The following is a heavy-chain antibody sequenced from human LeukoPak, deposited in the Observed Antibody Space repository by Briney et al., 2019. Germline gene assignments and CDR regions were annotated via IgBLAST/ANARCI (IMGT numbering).Heavy chain of an antibody. CDR2: IYSRGTT. V-gene: IGHV4-59*01. Sequence: SETLSLTCTVSGGSISDYYWSWIRQPPGKGLEWIGSIYSRGTTNYNPSLQSRVTMSVDSSENQFSLKLTSVTAADTAVFYCARVRYYYGSGSYYKGLFDLWGQGTLVTVSS. CDR1: GGSISDYY. D-gene: IGHD3-10*01. CDR3: ARVRYYYGSGSYYKGLFDL. J-gene: IGHJ4*02.